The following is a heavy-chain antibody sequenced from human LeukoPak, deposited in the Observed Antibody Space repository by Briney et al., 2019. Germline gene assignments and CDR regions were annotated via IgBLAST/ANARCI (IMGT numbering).Heavy chain of an antibody. CDR2: IYYSGST. J-gene: IGHJ6*03. V-gene: IGHV4-59*01. CDR3: ARSPSGHYYYYYMDV. Sequence: PSETLSLTCTVSGVSISSYYWSWIRQPPGKGLEWIGYIYYSGSTNYNPSLKSRVTISVDTSKNQFSLKLSSVTAADTAVYYCARSPSGHYYYYYMDVWGKGTTVTVSS. CDR1: GVSISSYY. D-gene: IGHD3-10*01.